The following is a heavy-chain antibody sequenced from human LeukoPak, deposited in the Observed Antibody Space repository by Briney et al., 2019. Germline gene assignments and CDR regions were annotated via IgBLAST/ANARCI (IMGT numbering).Heavy chain of an antibody. D-gene: IGHD5-18*01. CDR1: GFIFSSYG. V-gene: IGHV3-48*01. Sequence: PGGTLRLSCTASGFIFSSYGMHWVRQAPGKGLEWVSFVSKSGSATYYAVSVKGRFIISRDNAKNSLYLQMNSLRAEDTAVYYCARGYRYGMDVWGQGTTVTVSS. CDR2: VSKSGSAT. CDR3: ARGYRYGMDV. J-gene: IGHJ6*02.